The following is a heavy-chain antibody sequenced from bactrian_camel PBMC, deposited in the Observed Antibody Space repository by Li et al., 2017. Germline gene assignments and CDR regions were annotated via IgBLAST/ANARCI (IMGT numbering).Heavy chain of an antibody. CDR2: VDSNGVT. Sequence: SGGGSVQAGGSARLTCVGSESTYRSICMSWFRQAPGSQRETVATVDSNGVTKVAGSVKGRFTLSKDNAKNTLYLRMDNLKPEDTALYTCAAEDQAPWDMGWICNYNSWGQGTQVTVS. V-gene: IGHV3S53*01. CDR1: ESTYRSIC. CDR3: AAEDQAPWDMGWICNYNS. D-gene: IGHD3*01. J-gene: IGHJ4*01.